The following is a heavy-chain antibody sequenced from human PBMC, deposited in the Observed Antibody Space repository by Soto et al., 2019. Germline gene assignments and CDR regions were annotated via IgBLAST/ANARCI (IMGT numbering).Heavy chain of an antibody. J-gene: IGHJ3*02. V-gene: IGHV3-48*01. CDR3: GRPMGRSFPNSLDI. Sequence: PGGSLRLSCAASGFNFNVYSMNWVRQAPGKGLEWISYMTSDSNTIHYADSVKGRFTISRDNAKNTLYLQMNSLRVEDTAVYYCGRPMGRSFPNSLDIWGQGTMVTVSS. CDR1: GFNFNVYS. D-gene: IGHD1-26*01. CDR2: MTSDSNTI.